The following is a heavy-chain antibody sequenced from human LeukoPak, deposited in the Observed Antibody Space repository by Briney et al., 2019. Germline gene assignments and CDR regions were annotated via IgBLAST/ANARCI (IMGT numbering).Heavy chain of an antibody. CDR1: GFTFSSYS. V-gene: IGHV3-21*01. CDR3: ARDCSSTSCYWAWHY. J-gene: IGHJ4*02. CDR2: TSSSSSYI. Sequence: GGSLRLSCAASGFTFSSYSMNWVRQAPGKGLEWVSSTSSSSSYIYYADSVKGRFTISRDNAKNSLYLQMNSLRAEDTAVYYCARDCSSTSCYWAWHYRGQGTLVTVSS. D-gene: IGHD2-2*01.